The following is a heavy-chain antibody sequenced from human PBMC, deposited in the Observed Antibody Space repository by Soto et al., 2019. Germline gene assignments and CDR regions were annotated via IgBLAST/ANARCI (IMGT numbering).Heavy chain of an antibody. CDR2: ITGSGGGT. D-gene: IGHD6-19*01. Sequence: EVQLLESGGGLVQPGGSLRLSRAASGFTFTTYAMSWVRQAPGKGLEWVSSITGSGGGTYYADSVKGRFTISRDNSKNTLYLQMNSLRAEDTALYYCAKGCLTVAGPSCSWGQGALVTVSS. CDR1: GFTFTTYA. CDR3: AKGCLTVAGPSCS. J-gene: IGHJ4*02. V-gene: IGHV3-23*01.